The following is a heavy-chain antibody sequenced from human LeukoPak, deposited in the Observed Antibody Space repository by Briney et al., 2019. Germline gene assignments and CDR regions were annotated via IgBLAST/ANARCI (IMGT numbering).Heavy chain of an antibody. CDR1: GGSISGYY. V-gene: IGHV4-34*01. Sequence: SETLSLTCTVPGGSISGYYWSWIRQPPGKGLEWIGEINHSGSTNYNPSLKSRVTISVDTSKNQFSLKLSSVTAADTAVYYCARRAVTSDYWGQGTLVTVSS. J-gene: IGHJ4*02. CDR3: ARRAVTSDY. D-gene: IGHD4-17*01. CDR2: INHSGST.